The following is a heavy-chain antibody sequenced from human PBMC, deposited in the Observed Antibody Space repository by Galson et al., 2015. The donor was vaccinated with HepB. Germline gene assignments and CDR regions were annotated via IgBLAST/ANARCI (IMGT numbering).Heavy chain of an antibody. Sequence: QSGAEVKKPGESLRISCKGSGYSFTSYWISWVRQMPGKGLEWMGRIDPSDSYTNYSPSFQGHVTISADKSISTAYLQWSSLKASDTAMYYCARQSGRGIAVAGTAGGTWFDPWGQGTLVTVSS. CDR3: ARQSGRGIAVAGTAGGTWFDP. D-gene: IGHD6-19*01. CDR1: GYSFTSYW. J-gene: IGHJ5*02. V-gene: IGHV5-10-1*01. CDR2: IDPSDSYT.